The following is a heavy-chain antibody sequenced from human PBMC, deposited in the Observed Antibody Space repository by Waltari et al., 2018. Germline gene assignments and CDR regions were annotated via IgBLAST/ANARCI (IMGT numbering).Heavy chain of an antibody. CDR2: IYPGATP. Sequence: QVQLQESGPGLGKPSEALSLTCTVSGRSLISSYWSWIRQPAGKGLEWIGRIYPGATPYYNPSLQTRIMMSVDTSQNQFSLKLSSVTAADTAVYYCARIYGSGTFIYMDVWGKGTTVTVSS. J-gene: IGHJ6*03. CDR3: ARIYGSGTFIYMDV. CDR1: GRSLISSY. V-gene: IGHV4-4*07. D-gene: IGHD3-10*01.